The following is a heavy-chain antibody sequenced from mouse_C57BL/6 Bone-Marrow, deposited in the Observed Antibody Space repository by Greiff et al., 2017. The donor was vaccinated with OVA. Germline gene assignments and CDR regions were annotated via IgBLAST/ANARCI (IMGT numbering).Heavy chain of an antibody. D-gene: IGHD2-3*01. V-gene: IGHV1-4*01. CDR3: ASDDGNWFAY. CDR1: GYTFTSYT. CDR2: INPSSGYT. J-gene: IGHJ3*01. Sequence: VQLQQSGAELVRPGASVTLSCKASGYTFTSYTMHWVKQRPGQGLEWIGYINPSSGYTKYNPKFKDKATLTADKSTSTAYMQLSSLTSEDSAVYYCASDDGNWFAYWGQGTLVTVSA.